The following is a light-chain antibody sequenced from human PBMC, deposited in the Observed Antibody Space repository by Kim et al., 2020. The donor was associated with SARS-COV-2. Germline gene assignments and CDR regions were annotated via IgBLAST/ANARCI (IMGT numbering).Light chain of an antibody. Sequence: ELTQPPSASGTPGQRVTISCSGSSSNIGSNTVNWYHQFPGTAPKLLIYSNDQRPSGVPDRFSGSKSGTSASLAISGLQSEDEVYYYCAAWDDSLNGWVFGGGTQLTVL. CDR2: SND. CDR1: SSNIGSNT. CDR3: AAWDDSLNGWV. V-gene: IGLV1-44*01. J-gene: IGLJ3*02.